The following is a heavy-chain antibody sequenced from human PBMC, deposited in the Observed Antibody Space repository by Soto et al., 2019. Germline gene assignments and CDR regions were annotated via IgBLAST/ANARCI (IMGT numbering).Heavy chain of an antibody. D-gene: IGHD2-2*01. V-gene: IGHV1-69*12. CDR3: ARERSVGYCITTTCPKPFYYYAMDV. CDR1: GGTFTNYA. J-gene: IGHJ6*02. CDR2: IIPIFGTP. Sequence: QVQLGQSGAEVKTPGSSLKVSCKASGGTFTNYAFSWVRQAPGQGPEWMGGIIPIFGTPDYAQKFQGRVIITADESTRTVSMELNSLRSDDTAVYYCARERSVGYCITTTCPKPFYYYAMDVWGQGTTVTVSS.